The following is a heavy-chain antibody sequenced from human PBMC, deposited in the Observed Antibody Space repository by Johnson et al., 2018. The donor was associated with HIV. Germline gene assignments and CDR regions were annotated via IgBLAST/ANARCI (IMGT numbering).Heavy chain of an antibody. CDR1: GFTFSSYA. D-gene: IGHD2-21*02. J-gene: IGHJ3*01. V-gene: IGHV3-30*04. CDR2: ISYDGSNK. CDR3: ASEWPRWVLTADAFDV. Sequence: QVQLVESGGGVAQPGRSLRLSCAASGFTFSSYAMHWVRQAPGKGLEWVAVISYDGSNKYYADSVKGRFTISRDNSKNTLYLQMNSLRAEDTAVYYCASEWPRWVLTADAFDVWGPGTMVTVSS.